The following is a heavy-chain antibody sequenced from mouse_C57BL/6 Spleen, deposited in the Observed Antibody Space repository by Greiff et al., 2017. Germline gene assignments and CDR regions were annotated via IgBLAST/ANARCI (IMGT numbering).Heavy chain of an antibody. D-gene: IGHD2-4*01. J-gene: IGHJ4*01. Sequence: QVQLQQPGAELVKPGASVKLSCKASGYTFTSYWMHWVKQRPGQGLEWIGMIHPNSGSTNYNEKFKSKATLTVDKSSSTAYMQLSRLTSEDSAVYYCASVITPLGYAMDYWGQGTSVTVSS. CDR1: GYTFTSYW. CDR2: IHPNSGST. V-gene: IGHV1-64*01. CDR3: ASVITPLGYAMDY.